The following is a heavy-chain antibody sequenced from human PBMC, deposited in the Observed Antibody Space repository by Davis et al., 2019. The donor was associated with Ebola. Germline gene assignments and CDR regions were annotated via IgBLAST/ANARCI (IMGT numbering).Heavy chain of an antibody. CDR2: INSDGSST. V-gene: IGHV3-74*01. CDR3: MRLCLSPTCYVVWSGS. CDR1: GFTFSSYW. Sequence: GESLKISCAASGFTFSSYWMYWVRQAAGKGLVWVSRINSDGSSTNYADSVKGRFTISRDNAKNTVYLQMNSLRAEDTAVYSCMRLCLSPTCYVVWSGSWGQGTLVTVSS. J-gene: IGHJ5*02. D-gene: IGHD3/OR15-3a*01.